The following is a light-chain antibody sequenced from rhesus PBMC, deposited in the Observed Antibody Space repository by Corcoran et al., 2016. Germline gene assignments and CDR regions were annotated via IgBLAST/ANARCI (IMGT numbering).Light chain of an antibody. CDR2: KAS. CDR3: QHGYGTPLYS. J-gene: IGKJ2*01. CDR1: QDITNN. V-gene: IGKV1-25*01. Sequence: DIQMTQSPSSLSASIGDRVTITCQASQDITNNSAWYQQKPGKVPNLLIYKASTLNSGGPSRVSGSGSGTDFTLPISRLRPEDFASYYCQHGYGTPLYSFGQWTKVAIK.